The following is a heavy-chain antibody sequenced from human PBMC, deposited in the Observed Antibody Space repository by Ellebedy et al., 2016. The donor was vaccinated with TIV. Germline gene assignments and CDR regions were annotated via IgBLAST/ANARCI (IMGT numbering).Heavy chain of an antibody. CDR2: ISGAGGGT. Sequence: PGGSLRLSCAASGFTFSSYAMVWVRQAPGKGLEWVSGISGAGGGTYYADSVKGRFTISRDNSKNTMYLQMSSLRGEDTAVYYCAKDQGGFALLRYFDYWGQGTVVTVSS. V-gene: IGHV3-23*01. J-gene: IGHJ4*02. CDR1: GFTFSSYA. D-gene: IGHD2-15*01. CDR3: AKDQGGFALLRYFDY.